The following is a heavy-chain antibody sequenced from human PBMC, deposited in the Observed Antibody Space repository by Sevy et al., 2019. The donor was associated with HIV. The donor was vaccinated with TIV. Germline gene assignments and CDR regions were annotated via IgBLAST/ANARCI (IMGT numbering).Heavy chain of an antibody. CDR3: ARDAGYSTGWYAGY. CDR1: GFTFSDYY. D-gene: IGHD6-19*01. Sequence: GGSLRLSCAASGFTFSDYYMSWIRQAPGKGLEWVSYISSSGRTIYYADSVKGRFTISRDNAKNSLYLQMNSLRIEDTAIYYCARDAGYSTGWYAGYWGQGTLVTVSS. V-gene: IGHV3-11*04. CDR2: ISSSGRTI. J-gene: IGHJ4*02.